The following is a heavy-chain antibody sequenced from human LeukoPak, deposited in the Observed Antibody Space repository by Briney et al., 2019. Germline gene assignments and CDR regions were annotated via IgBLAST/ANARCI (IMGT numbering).Heavy chain of an antibody. J-gene: IGHJ4*02. CDR2: ITGSGDTT. Sequence: PGGSLRLSCTASGFTFSSYAMSWVRQAPGKGLDWVSAITGSGDTTYYADSVKGRFTISRDNSKNTLYLQMNKLRAEDTGLYYCAKDRVPRYSGYGSSDDWGQGTLVTVSA. D-gene: IGHD5-12*01. CDR1: GFTFSSYA. CDR3: AKDRVPRYSGYGSSDD. V-gene: IGHV3-23*01.